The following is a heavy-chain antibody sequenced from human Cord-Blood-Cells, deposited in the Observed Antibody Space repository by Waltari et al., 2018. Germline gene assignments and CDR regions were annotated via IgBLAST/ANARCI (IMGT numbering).Heavy chain of an antibody. CDR3: ARDRHGYYDSSGYYYFDY. CDR2: IIPIFGTA. V-gene: IGHV1-69*01. CDR1: GGTFSSYA. D-gene: IGHD3-22*01. J-gene: IGHJ4*02. Sequence: QVQLVQSGAEVKKPGSSVTVSCTDSGGTFSSYAIRWVRQAPRQWLEWMGGIIPIFGTANYAQKFQGRVTITADESTSTAYMELSSLRSEDTAVYYCARDRHGYYDSSGYYYFDYWGQGTLVTVSS.